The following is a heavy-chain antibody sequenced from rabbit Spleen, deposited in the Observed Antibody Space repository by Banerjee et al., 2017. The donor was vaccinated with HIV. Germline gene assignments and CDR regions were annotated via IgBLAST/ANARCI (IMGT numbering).Heavy chain of an antibody. V-gene: IGHV1S40*01. CDR1: KFSFSSVFW. CDR2: VYAGNNGGT. D-gene: IGHD1-1*01. Sequence: QSLEESGGDLVKPGASLTLTCTASKFSFSSVFWMCWVRQAPGKGLEWIACVYAGNNGGTYYASWAKGRFTISKTSSTTVTLQMTRLTAADTATYFCARDTSSSFSSYGMDLWGPGTLVTVS. J-gene: IGHJ6*01. CDR3: ARDTSSSFSSYGMDL.